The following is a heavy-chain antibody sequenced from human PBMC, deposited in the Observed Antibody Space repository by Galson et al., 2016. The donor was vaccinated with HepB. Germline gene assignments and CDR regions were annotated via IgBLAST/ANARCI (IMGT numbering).Heavy chain of an antibody. CDR3: TKAPNTYTYFDP. Sequence: SLRLSCAASGFNLSNYAMAWVRQAPGKGLEWVSTLSASGGGRYYADFVEGRFTISRDNSKNTLYLQMTSLRAEDMAEYYCTKAPNTYTYFDPWGQGTLVTVSS. D-gene: IGHD1-1*01. CDR1: GFNLSNYA. V-gene: IGHV3-23*01. CDR2: LSASGGGR. J-gene: IGHJ5*02.